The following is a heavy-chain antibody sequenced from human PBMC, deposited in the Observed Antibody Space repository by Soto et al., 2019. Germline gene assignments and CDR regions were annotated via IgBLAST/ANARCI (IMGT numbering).Heavy chain of an antibody. CDR1: GFTFRSYL. D-gene: IGHD2-15*01. V-gene: IGHV3-74*01. Sequence: EVQLVESGGGLVQPGGSLRPSCAASGFTFRSYLMHWVRQAPGKGLVWISRINTDGSSTSYVDSVQGRFTISRDNGKNTLFLQMNSLRGEDTAVYYCARRGSGVTRGLHYWGQGTLVTVSS. CDR2: INTDGSST. CDR3: ARRGSGVTRGLHY. J-gene: IGHJ4*02.